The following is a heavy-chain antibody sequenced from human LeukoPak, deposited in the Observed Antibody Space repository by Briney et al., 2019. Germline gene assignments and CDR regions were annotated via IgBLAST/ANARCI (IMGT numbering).Heavy chain of an antibody. CDR3: ARDWRAVYCSGGSCYEDYYYGMDV. D-gene: IGHD2-15*01. CDR2: INTNTGNP. Sequence: ASVKVSCKASGYTFTSYAMNWVRQAPGQGLEWMGWINTNTGNPTYAQGFTGRFVFSLDTSVSTAYLQICSLKAEDTAVYYCARDWRAVYCSGGSCYEDYYYGMDVWGQGTTVTVPS. J-gene: IGHJ6*02. CDR1: GYTFTSYA. V-gene: IGHV7-4-1*01.